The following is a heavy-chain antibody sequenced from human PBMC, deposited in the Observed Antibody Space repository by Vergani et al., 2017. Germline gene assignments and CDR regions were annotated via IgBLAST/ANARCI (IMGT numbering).Heavy chain of an antibody. V-gene: IGHV3-43*01. CDR3: AKDISGWTEYYYYYYGMDV. Sequence: EVQLVESGGVVVQPGGSLRLSCAASGFTFDDYTMHWVHQAPGKGLEWVSLISWDGGSTYYADSVKGRFTISRDNSKNSLYLQMNSLRTEDTALYYCAKDISGWTEYYYYYYGMDVWGQGTTVTVSS. D-gene: IGHD6-19*01. J-gene: IGHJ6*02. CDR1: GFTFDDYT. CDR2: ISWDGGST.